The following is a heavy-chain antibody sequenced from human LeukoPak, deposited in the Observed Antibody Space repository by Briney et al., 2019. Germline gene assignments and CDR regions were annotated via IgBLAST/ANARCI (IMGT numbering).Heavy chain of an antibody. D-gene: IGHD3-22*01. CDR2: IIPILGIA. J-gene: IGHJ2*01. V-gene: IGHV1-69*04. Sequence: SVKVSCKASGGTFSSYAISWVRQAPGQGLEWMGRIIPILGIANYAQKFQGRVTITADKSTSTAYMELSSLRSEDTAVYYCARGYHYYDSNGYYLQSSSDHWYFDLWGRGTLVTVSS. CDR3: ARGYHYYDSNGYYLQSSSDHWYFDL. CDR1: GGTFSSYA.